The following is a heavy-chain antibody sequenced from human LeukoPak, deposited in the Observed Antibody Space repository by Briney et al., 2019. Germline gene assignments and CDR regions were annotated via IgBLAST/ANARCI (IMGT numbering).Heavy chain of an antibody. CDR3: ARLYCSSTSCYGYNWFDP. V-gene: IGHV4-4*07. D-gene: IGHD2-2*01. Sequence: SETLSLTCTVSGGSISSYYWSWIRQPAGKGLEWIGRIYTSGSTNYNPSLKSRVTMSVDASKNQSSLKLSSVTAADTAVYYCARLYCSSTSCYGYNWFDPWGQGTLVTVSS. CDR1: GGSISSYY. CDR2: IYTSGST. J-gene: IGHJ5*02.